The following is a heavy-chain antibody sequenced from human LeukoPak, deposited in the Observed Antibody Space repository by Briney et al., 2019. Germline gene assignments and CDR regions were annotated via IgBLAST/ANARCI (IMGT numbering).Heavy chain of an antibody. J-gene: IGHJ4*02. Sequence: PSETLSLTCTVSGGSIRSSGYYWGWIRQPPGKGLEWIGSIYSSGSTYYNPSLKSRVTISVDTSESQFSLKLSSVTAADTAVYYCASRSDDRSLYYFDYWGQGTLVTVSS. CDR2: IYSSGST. CDR3: ASRSDDRSLYYFDY. D-gene: IGHD3-22*01. CDR1: GGSIRSSGYY. V-gene: IGHV4-39*01.